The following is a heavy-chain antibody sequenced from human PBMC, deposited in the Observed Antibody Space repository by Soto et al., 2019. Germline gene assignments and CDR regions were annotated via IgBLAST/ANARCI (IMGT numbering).Heavy chain of an antibody. CDR2: ITGDGGTT. J-gene: IGHJ3*02. V-gene: IGHV3-23*01. Sequence: PGGSLRLSCAASGFTFSNYAMDWVRQPPGKGLEWVSVITGDGGTTYYTDSVKGRFTFSRDNSKNTLYLQMNSLRAEDTAVYYCVKGYYNSGTSLEGLDIWGQGTMVTVSS. CDR3: VKGYYNSGTSLEGLDI. D-gene: IGHD3-10*01. CDR1: GFTFSNYA.